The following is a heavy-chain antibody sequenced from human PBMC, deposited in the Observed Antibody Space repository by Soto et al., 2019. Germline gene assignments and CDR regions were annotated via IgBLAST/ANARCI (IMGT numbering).Heavy chain of an antibody. CDR3: ARILATTYFRYYIDV. Sequence: KSGPTLVNPTETLTLTCTVSGFSLNNARMGVSWVRQPPGKALEWLAHIFSNDEKSCSTSLRTRITISKDTSKSQVVLTVTNMDPVDTATYSCARILATTYFRYYIDVWGKGTTVTVSS. J-gene: IGHJ6*03. CDR1: GFSLNNARMG. CDR2: IFSNDEK. D-gene: IGHD1-1*01. V-gene: IGHV2-26*01.